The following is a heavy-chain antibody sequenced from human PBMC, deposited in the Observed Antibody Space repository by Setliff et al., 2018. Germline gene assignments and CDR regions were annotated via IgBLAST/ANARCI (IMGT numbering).Heavy chain of an antibody. CDR2: INHSGST. D-gene: IGHD2-15*01. CDR3: ARDTRVRDSSSVPSDTFDI. CDR1: GGSFTNYY. J-gene: IGHJ3*02. Sequence: PSETLSLTCTVYGGSFTNYYWGWIRQSPGKGLEWIGEINHSGSTNYNPSLKSRLTISVDASTNQFSLKLYSVTAADTAVYYCARDTRVRDSSSVPSDTFDIWGRGTMVTVSS. V-gene: IGHV4-34*01.